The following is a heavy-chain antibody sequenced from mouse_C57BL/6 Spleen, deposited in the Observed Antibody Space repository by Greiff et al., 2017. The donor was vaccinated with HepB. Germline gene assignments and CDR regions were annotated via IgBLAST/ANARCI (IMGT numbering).Heavy chain of an antibody. CDR1: GFTFSDYY. CDR3: ARLYGYDVYWYFDV. CDR2: INYDGSST. V-gene: IGHV5-16*01. Sequence: DVQLVESEGGLVQPGSSMKLSCTASGFTFSDYYMAWVRQVPEKGLEWVANINYDGSSTYYLDSLKSRFIISRDNAKNILYLQMSSLKSEDTATYYCARLYGYDVYWYFDVWGTGTTVTVSS. D-gene: IGHD2-2*01. J-gene: IGHJ1*03.